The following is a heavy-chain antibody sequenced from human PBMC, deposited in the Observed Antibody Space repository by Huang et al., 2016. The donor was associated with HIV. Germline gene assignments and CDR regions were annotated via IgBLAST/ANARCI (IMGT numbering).Heavy chain of an antibody. Sequence: QVHLVQSGAEVKRPGSSVKVSCKASGGTFSAYAITWLRQAPGQGIEWMGAIIPIFETANYAQKFQGRVTITADESTSTVYMEVRSLRSDDTATYYCARVSYPRDYYYYLDVWGKGTTVTVAS. J-gene: IGHJ6*03. CDR1: GGTFSAYA. CDR3: ARVSYPRDYYYYLDV. CDR2: IIPIFETA. V-gene: IGHV1-69*13.